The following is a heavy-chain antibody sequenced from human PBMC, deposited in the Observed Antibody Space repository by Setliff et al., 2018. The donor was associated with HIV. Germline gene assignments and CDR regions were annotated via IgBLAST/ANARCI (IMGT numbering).Heavy chain of an antibody. CDR2: LNPTGGT. J-gene: IGHJ4*02. Sequence: GASVKVSCKASGYIFMNHYMHWVRQAPGQGLEWMGVLNPTGGTTYAQNFQGRVTMTEEKSADTAHMELKSLRSDDTAVYYCTTFYNSGSLTSFDHWGQGTLVTVSS. V-gene: IGHV1-46*01. CDR3: TTFYNSGSLTSFDH. D-gene: IGHD3-10*01. CDR1: GYIFMNHY.